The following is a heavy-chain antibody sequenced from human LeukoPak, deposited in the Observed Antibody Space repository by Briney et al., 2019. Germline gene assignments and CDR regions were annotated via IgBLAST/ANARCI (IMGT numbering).Heavy chain of an antibody. CDR1: GFTFSNYA. J-gene: IGHJ4*02. Sequence: GGSLRLSCAASGFTFSNYAMHWVRQAPGKGLEWVAVISYDGSIKYYADSVRGRFTISRDNSKNTLYLQMSSLRAEDTAVYYCARAPLNYDFWSGRTYFDYWGQGTLVTVSS. D-gene: IGHD3-3*01. CDR3: ARAPLNYDFWSGRTYFDY. CDR2: ISYDGSIK. V-gene: IGHV3-30-3*01.